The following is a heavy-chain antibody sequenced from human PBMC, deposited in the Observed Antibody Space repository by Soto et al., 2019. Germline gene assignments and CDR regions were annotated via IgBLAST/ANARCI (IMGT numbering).Heavy chain of an antibody. CDR3: ARGYDWFAP. Sequence: SETLSLTCSVSGDSISSSYWRWIRQPPGKGLEWIGYIYYSGSTNYNPSLKSRVTISLDTSKNQFSLKVSSVTAADTAVYYSARGYDWFAPWGQGTLVTVSS. J-gene: IGHJ5*02. CDR1: GDSISSSY. D-gene: IGHD5-12*01. V-gene: IGHV4-59*01. CDR2: IYYSGST.